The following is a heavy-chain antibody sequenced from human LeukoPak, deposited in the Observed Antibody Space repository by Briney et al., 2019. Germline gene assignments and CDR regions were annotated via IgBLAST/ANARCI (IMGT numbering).Heavy chain of an antibody. J-gene: IGHJ3*02. CDR2: MSGSGGST. CDR3: AKDRSIAAGDDAFDI. CDR1: GLTFSSHA. V-gene: IGHV3-23*01. D-gene: IGHD6-13*01. Sequence: GGSLRLSCAGSGLTFSSHAMSWVRQAPGKGLEWVSAMSGSGGSTYYADSVKGRFTISRDNSKNTLYLQMNSLRAEDTAVYYCAKDRSIAAGDDAFDIWGQGTMVTVSS.